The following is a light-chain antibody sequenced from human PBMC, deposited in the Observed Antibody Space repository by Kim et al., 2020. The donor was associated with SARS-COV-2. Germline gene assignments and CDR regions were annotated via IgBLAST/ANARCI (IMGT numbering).Light chain of an antibody. V-gene: IGLV7-46*01. Sequence: PGGTVTLTCGSSAGAVGSGHYPYWLQQKPGLAPRTLIYDTTKKHSLTPARFSGSILGDKAALTLSGALPEDEADYYCLLSYANFAVFGGGTKLTVL. CDR1: AGAVGSGHY. CDR3: LLSYANFAV. CDR2: DTT. J-gene: IGLJ2*01.